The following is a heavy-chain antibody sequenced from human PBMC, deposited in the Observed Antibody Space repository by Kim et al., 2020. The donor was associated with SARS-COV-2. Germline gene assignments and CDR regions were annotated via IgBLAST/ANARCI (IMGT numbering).Heavy chain of an antibody. CDR2: IYYSGST. V-gene: IGHV4-39*07. D-gene: IGHD6-13*01. CDR1: GGSISSSSYY. CDR3: ARDPIPLEAAAGYYFD. J-gene: IGHJ4*01. Sequence: SETLSLTCTVSGGSISSSSYYWGWIRQPPGKGLEWIGSIYYSGSTYYNPSLKSRVTISVDTSKNQFSLKLSSVTAADTAVYYCARDPIPLEAAAGYYFD.